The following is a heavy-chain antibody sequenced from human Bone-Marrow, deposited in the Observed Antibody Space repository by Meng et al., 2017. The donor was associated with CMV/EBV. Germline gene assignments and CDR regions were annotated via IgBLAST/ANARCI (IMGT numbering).Heavy chain of an antibody. J-gene: IGHJ5*02. D-gene: IGHD3-3*01. CDR1: CYTFPSYD. V-gene: IGHV1-8*01. CDR3: AIGGGGGTYYDFWSGYIPNWFDP. Sequence: AAVKVSCQASCYTFPSYDINWVRQATGQGLEWMGWMNPNSGNTGYAQKFQGRVTMTRNTSISTAYMELSSLGTEDTAVYYCAIGGGGGTYYDFWSGYIPNWFDPWGQGTLVTVSS. CDR2: MNPNSGNT.